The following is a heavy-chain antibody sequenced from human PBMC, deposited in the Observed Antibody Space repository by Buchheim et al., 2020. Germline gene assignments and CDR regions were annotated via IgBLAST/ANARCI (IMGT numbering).Heavy chain of an antibody. Sequence: EVQLVESGGGLVQPGGSLRLSCAASGFTFSSYWMTWVRQAPGKGLEWVANIKEDGSEGYYVDSVKGRFTISSDNAMNSLFLQMSSLRAEDTAVYYCARGTGDYYGMDVWGQGTT. J-gene: IGHJ6*02. CDR1: GFTFSSYW. CDR2: IKEDGSEG. D-gene: IGHD3-10*01. CDR3: ARGTGDYYGMDV. V-gene: IGHV3-7*01.